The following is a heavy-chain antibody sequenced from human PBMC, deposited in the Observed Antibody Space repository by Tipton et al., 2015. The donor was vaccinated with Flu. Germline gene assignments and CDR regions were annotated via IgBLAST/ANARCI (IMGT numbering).Heavy chain of an antibody. CDR2: ISHRGRT. CDR3: ARSTYYYGSGSSDY. J-gene: IGHJ4*02. D-gene: IGHD3-10*01. V-gene: IGHV4-38-2*01. Sequence: GLVKPSETLSLTCAVSDYSISSGYYWGWIRQPPGKGLEWIGCISHRGRTYYNPSLKSRVTISVDTAKNQFSQRLSSVTAADTAVYYCARSTYYYGSGSSDYWGQGTLVTVSS. CDR1: DYSISSGYY.